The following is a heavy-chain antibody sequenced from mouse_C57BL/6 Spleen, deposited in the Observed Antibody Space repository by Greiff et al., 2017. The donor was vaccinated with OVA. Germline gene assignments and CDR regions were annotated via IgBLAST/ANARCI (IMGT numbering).Heavy chain of an antibody. CDR2: ISRGSSTI. Sequence: EVMLVESGGGLVKPGGSLTLSCAASGFTFSDYGMHWVRQAPEQGLEWVAYISRGSSTIYYADTVKGRFTLSRDNAKNTLCLQMTSLRAEDTAMYYCASSYYYGSSPCDYWGQGTTLTVSS. V-gene: IGHV5-17*01. J-gene: IGHJ2*01. CDR1: GFTFSDYG. D-gene: IGHD1-1*01. CDR3: ASSYYYGSSPCDY.